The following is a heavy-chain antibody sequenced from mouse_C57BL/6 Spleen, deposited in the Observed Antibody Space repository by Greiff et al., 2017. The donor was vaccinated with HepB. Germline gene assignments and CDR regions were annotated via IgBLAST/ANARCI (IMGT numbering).Heavy chain of an antibody. CDR3: ARREDELVHFDY. J-gene: IGHJ2*01. D-gene: IGHD4-1*01. Sequence: VQLQQPGAELVKPGASVKLSCKASGYTFTSYWMQWVKQRPGQGLEWIGEIDPSDSYTNYNQKFKGKATLTVDTSSSTAYMQLSSLTSEDSSVYDCARREDELVHFDYWGQGTTRTVSS. CDR2: IDPSDSYT. CDR1: GYTFTSYW. V-gene: IGHV1-50*01.